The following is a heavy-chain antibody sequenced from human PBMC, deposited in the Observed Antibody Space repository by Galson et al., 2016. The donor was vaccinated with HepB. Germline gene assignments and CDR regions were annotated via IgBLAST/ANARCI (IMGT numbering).Heavy chain of an antibody. D-gene: IGHD3-10*01. J-gene: IGHJ4*02. CDR3: AHRDFGSGSLDY. V-gene: IGHV2-5*01. Sequence: PALVKPTQTLTLTCTFSGFSLSTAGVGVGWIRQPPGKALEWLALIYWNDYKPYSPSLKSRLTITKDTSKNQVVLTMTNMGPVDTATYFCAHRDFGSGSLDYWGPGTLVTVSS. CDR2: IYWNDYK. CDR1: GFSLSTAGVG.